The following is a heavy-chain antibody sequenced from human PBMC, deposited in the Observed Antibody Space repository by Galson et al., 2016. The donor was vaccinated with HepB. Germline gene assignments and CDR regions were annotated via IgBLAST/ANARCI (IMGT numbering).Heavy chain of an antibody. CDR2: MNEDGSRK. Sequence: SLRLSCAASGFTFSAYWMAWVRQAPGKGLEWVANMNEDGSRKHYVDSVNGRFSISRDNAKNSLYLQMNSLRDEDTAVYYCARAGYRSAYDWWGQGTLLTVSS. D-gene: IGHD5-18*01. CDR1: GFTFSAYW. J-gene: IGHJ4*02. V-gene: IGHV3-7*03. CDR3: ARAGYRSAYDW.